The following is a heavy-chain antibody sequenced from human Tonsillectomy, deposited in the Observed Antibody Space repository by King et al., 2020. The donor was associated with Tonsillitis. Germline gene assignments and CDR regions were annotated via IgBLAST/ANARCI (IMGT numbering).Heavy chain of an antibody. CDR3: ARFDDSSDYFDY. V-gene: IGHV4-39*01. D-gene: IGHD3-22*01. Sequence: QLQESGPGLVKPSETLSLTCTVSGGSISRNSYYWGWIRQPPGKGLEGIGTIYYSGNPYYNPSLKSRVTISVDTSKNQFSLKLRSVTAADTAVYYCARFDDSSDYFDYWGQGTLVTVSS. CDR2: IYYSGNP. J-gene: IGHJ4*02. CDR1: GGSISRNSYY.